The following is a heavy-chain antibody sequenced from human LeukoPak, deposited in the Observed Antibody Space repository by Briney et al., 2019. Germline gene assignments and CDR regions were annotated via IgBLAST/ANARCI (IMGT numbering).Heavy chain of an antibody. CDR1: GGSFSSYY. CDR3: ARIAARSFDY. CDR2: INHSGST. Sequence: PSETLSLTCAVYGGSFSSYYWSWIRQPPGKGLEWNGEINHSGSTNYNPSLKSRVTISVDTSKNQFSLKLSSVTAADTAVYYCARIAARSFDYWGQGTLVTVSS. J-gene: IGHJ4*02. V-gene: IGHV4-34*01. D-gene: IGHD6-6*01.